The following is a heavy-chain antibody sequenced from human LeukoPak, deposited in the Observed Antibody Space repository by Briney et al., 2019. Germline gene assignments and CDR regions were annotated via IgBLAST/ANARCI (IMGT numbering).Heavy chain of an antibody. CDR3: ARNKGSCPDY. CDR2: ISYDGSNK. CDR1: GFTFSSYA. Sequence: GASLRLSCAASGFTFSSYAMSWVRQAPGKGLEWVAVISYDGSNKYYADSVKGRFTISRDNSKNTLYLQMNSLRAEDTAVYYCARNKGSCPDYWGQGTLVTVSS. D-gene: IGHD2-15*01. J-gene: IGHJ4*02. V-gene: IGHV3-30-3*01.